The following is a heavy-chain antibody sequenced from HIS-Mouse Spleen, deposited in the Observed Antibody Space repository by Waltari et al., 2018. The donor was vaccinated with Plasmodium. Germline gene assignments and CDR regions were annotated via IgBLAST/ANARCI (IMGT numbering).Heavy chain of an antibody. J-gene: IGHJ5*02. CDR1: GYTFTSYG. Sequence: QVQLVQSGAEVKKPGASVKVSCKASGYTFTSYGISWVRQAPGQGLEWMGWSSAYNGNPNYAQKRQGRVTMTTDTSTSTAYMELRSLRSDDTAVYYCARSKGSITMVRDWFDPWGQGTLVTVSS. V-gene: IGHV1-18*01. CDR2: SSAYNGNP. D-gene: IGHD3-10*01. CDR3: ARSKGSITMVRDWFDP.